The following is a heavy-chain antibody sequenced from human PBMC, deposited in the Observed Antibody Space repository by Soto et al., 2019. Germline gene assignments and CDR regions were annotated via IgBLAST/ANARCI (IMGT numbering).Heavy chain of an antibody. Sequence: QMVQSGGGLVQPGGSLRLSCAGYGFTFRDSWMTWVRQPPGKGLEWVAHINQDGSDKTYLDSMRGRLTISRDNAKNSVYLQMNTLRGDDTAVYYCGRGHYGLDVWGQGTTVTVSS. CDR3: GRGHYGLDV. V-gene: IGHV3-7*04. CDR1: GFTFRDSW. J-gene: IGHJ6*02. CDR2: INQDGSDK.